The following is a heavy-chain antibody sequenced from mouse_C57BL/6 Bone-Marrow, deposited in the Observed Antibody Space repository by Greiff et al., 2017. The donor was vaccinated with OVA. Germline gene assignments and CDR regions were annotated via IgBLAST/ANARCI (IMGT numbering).Heavy chain of an antibody. CDR2: IAPSDSYT. Sequence: QVHVKQPGAELVMPGASVKLSCQASGYTFTSSWMHWVKQTPGQGLEWIGEIAPSDSYTNYNHTFKGTSTFTVDKSSSAAYMQLSILRSEDSAVYYCAREDGYYSGYAMDYWGQGTSVTVSS. CDR1: GYTFTSSW. J-gene: IGHJ4*01. V-gene: IGHV1-69*01. CDR3: AREDGYYSGYAMDY. D-gene: IGHD2-3*01.